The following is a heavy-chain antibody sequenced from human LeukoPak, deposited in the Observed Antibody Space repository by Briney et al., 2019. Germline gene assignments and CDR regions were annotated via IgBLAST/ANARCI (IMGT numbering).Heavy chain of an antibody. D-gene: IGHD3-9*01. V-gene: IGHV4-34*01. Sequence: SETLNLTCAVSGGTFSSYYWRWIRQPPGKGLEWIGEINHSGSTNYDPSLKSRVTISVDTSKNQFSLKLSSVTAADTAVYYCARDPFNWSTTGGDYWGQGTLVTVSS. CDR3: ARDPFNWSTTGGDY. J-gene: IGHJ4*02. CDR2: INHSGST. CDR1: GGTFSSYY.